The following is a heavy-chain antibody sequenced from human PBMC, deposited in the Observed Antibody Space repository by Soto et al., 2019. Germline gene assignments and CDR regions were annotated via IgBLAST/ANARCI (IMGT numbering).Heavy chain of an antibody. D-gene: IGHD2-21*02. J-gene: IGHJ4*02. CDR3: ALTYGGNGYFEY. V-gene: IGHV3-48*03. CDR1: GFTFSSYE. CDR2: ISSSGSTI. Sequence: EAQLVESGGGLVQPGGSLRLSCAASGFTFSSYEMNWVRQAPGKGLEWLSYISSSGSTIHYADSAKGRFTISRDNAKNSLYLQMNSLRAEDTAVYYCALTYGGNGYFEYWGQGTLVTVSS.